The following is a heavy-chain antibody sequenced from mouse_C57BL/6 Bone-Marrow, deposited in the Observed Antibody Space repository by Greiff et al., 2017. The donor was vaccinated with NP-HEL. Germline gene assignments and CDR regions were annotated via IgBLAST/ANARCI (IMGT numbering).Heavy chain of an antibody. CDR1: GFTFSDSG. Sequence: EVKLMESGGGLVKPGGSLKLSCAASGFTFSDSGMHWVRQAPEKGLEWVAYISSGSSTIYYADTVKGRFTISRDNAKNTLFLQMTSLRSEDTVMYYCARNPNWGLYARDYWGQGTSVTVSS. D-gene: IGHD4-1*02. V-gene: IGHV5-17*01. CDR2: ISSGSSTI. CDR3: ARNPNWGLYARDY. J-gene: IGHJ4*01.